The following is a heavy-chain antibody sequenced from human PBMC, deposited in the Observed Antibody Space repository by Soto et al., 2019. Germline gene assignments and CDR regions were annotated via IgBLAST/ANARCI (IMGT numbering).Heavy chain of an antibody. D-gene: IGHD5-12*01. Sequence: QVQLVESGGGVVQPGRSLRLSCAASGFTFSSYGMHWVRQAPGKGLEWVAVIWYDGSNKYYADSVKGRFTISRDNSKNTLYLQMNSLRAEDTAVYYCARDWDGYNSGYFDYWGQGTLVTVSS. V-gene: IGHV3-33*01. CDR1: GFTFSSYG. CDR3: ARDWDGYNSGYFDY. CDR2: IWYDGSNK. J-gene: IGHJ4*02.